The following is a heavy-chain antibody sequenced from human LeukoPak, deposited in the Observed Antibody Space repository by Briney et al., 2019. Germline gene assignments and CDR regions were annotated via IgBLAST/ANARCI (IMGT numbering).Heavy chain of an antibody. CDR3: ARGVLGIIPIDY. CDR2: MYSEDNK. D-gene: IGHD3-10*02. CDR1: GFVVSSTY. J-gene: IGHJ4*02. V-gene: IGHV3-53*01. Sequence: PGGSLRLSCAASGFVVSSTYMAWVRQAPGKGLEWVSFMYSEDNKYYADSVKGRFTISRDNSKNTLYLQMNTLRADDTAVYYCARGVLGIIPIDYWGQGTLVTVSS.